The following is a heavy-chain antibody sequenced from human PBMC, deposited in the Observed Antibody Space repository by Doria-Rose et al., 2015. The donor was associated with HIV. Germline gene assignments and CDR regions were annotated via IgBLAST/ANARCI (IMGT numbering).Heavy chain of an antibody. CDR1: GGSISHYY. Sequence: QVQLQESGPGLVKPSETLSLTCSVSGGSISHYYWSWIRQPPGKGLEYIGDIFYTGSTNYSDSLKSRVSISIDTSKNKFSLRLSSVTAADTAVYYCARVLSGTYDYWGQGTLVTVSS. J-gene: IGHJ4*02. CDR2: IFYTGST. D-gene: IGHD1-26*01. CDR3: ARVLSGTYDY. V-gene: IGHV4-59*01.